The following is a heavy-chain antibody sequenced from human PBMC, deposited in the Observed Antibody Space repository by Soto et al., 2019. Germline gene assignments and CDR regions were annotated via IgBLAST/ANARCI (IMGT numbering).Heavy chain of an antibody. V-gene: IGHV1-69*13. CDR1: GGTFSSYA. J-gene: IGHJ6*02. CDR3: ARHKRRGDIVLVPAAMSYYYYYGMDV. D-gene: IGHD2-2*01. Sequence: SVKVSCKASGGTFSSYAISWVRQAPGQGLEWMGGIIPIFGTANYAQKFQGRVTITADESTSTAYMELSSLSSEDTAVYFCARHKRRGDIVLVPAAMSYYYYYGMDVWGQ. CDR2: IIPIFGTA.